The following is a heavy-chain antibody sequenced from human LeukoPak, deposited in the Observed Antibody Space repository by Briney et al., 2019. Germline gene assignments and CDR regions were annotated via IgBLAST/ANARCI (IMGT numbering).Heavy chain of an antibody. CDR2: ISWNSGSI. D-gene: IGHD3-10*01. Sequence: GGSLRLSCAASGLTFSSYSMNWVRQAPGKGLEWVSGISWNSGSIGYADSVKGRFTISRDNAKNSLYLQMNSLRAEDTALYYCAKDMGSGSYYIRANAFDIWGQGTMVTVSS. V-gene: IGHV3-9*01. CDR1: GLTFSSYS. J-gene: IGHJ3*02. CDR3: AKDMGSGSYYIRANAFDI.